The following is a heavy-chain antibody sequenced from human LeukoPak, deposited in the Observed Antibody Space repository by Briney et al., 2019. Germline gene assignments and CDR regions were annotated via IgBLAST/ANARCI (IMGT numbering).Heavy chain of an antibody. CDR3: AKDLIKGIQLWSPFDY. J-gene: IGHJ4*02. D-gene: IGHD5-18*01. CDR1: GFTFSSYG. CDR2: ISGSGGST. Sequence: GGSLRLSCAASGFTFSSYGMSWVRQAPGKGLEWVSAISGSGGSTYYADSVKGRFTISRDNSKNTLYLQMNSLRAEDTAVYYCAKDLIKGIQLWSPFDYWGQGTLVTVSS. V-gene: IGHV3-23*01.